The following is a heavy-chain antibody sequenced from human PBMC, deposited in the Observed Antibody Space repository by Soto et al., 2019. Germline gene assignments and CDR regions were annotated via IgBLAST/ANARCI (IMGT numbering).Heavy chain of an antibody. CDR1: GGSISSGCYY. V-gene: IGHV4-31*03. Sequence: SETLSLTCTVSGGSISSGCYYWSWIRQHPGKGLEWIGYIYYSGSTYYNPSLKSRVTISVDTSKNQFSLKLSSVTAADTAVYYCARDRNFDILTGYYYYYIGVWGKGTMVTVSS. J-gene: IGHJ6*03. CDR3: ARDRNFDILTGYYYYYIGV. D-gene: IGHD3-9*01. CDR2: IYYSGST.